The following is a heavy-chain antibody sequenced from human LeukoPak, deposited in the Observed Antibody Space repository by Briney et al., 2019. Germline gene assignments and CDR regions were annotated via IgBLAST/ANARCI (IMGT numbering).Heavy chain of an antibody. CDR2: IYWDDDK. Sequence: VSGPTLVKPTQTLTLTCTFSGFSLSTSGVGVGWIRQPPGKALEWLALIYWDDDKRYSPSLKSRLTITKDTSKNQVVLTMTNMDPVDTATYYCAHKGRPRGYSYGPYDAFDIWGQGTMVTVSS. J-gene: IGHJ3*02. D-gene: IGHD5-18*01. CDR1: GFSLSTSGVG. CDR3: AHKGRPRGYSYGPYDAFDI. V-gene: IGHV2-5*02.